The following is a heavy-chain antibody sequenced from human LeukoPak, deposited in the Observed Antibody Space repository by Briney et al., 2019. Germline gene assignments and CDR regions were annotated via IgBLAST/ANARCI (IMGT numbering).Heavy chain of an antibody. Sequence: GGSLRLSCAASGFTFSNYWMHWVRQAPGKGLVWVSRINSDGGTTTYADSVKGRFTISRDNAKNTLYLRMNSLRAEDTAVYYCARERVADNWFDPWSQGTLVTVSS. CDR2: INSDGGTT. D-gene: IGHD3-3*01. CDR3: ARERVADNWFDP. V-gene: IGHV3-74*01. J-gene: IGHJ5*02. CDR1: GFTFSNYW.